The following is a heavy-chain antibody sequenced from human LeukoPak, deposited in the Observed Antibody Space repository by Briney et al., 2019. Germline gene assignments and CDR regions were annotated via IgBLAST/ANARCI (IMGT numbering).Heavy chain of an antibody. J-gene: IGHJ4*02. D-gene: IGHD3-10*01. Sequence: PGGSLRLSCAASVFTFSSYSMNWVRQTPGKGLEWVSSISSGSGYIHYADSVKGRFTISRDNAKKSLYLQMNSLRAEDTAVYYCARDGLGIDYWGQGTLVTVSS. V-gene: IGHV3-21*01. CDR1: VFTFSSYS. CDR3: ARDGLGIDY. CDR2: ISSGSGYI.